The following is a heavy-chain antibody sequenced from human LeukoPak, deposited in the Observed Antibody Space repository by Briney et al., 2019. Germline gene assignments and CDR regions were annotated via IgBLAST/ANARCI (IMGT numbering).Heavy chain of an antibody. Sequence: GGSLRLSCAASGFTFSNAWMSWVRQAPGKGLEWVGRIKSKTDGGTTDYAAPVKGRFTIPRDDSKNTLYLQMNSLKTEDTAVYYCTREDSSGYWSYYYYMDVWGKGTTVTVSS. CDR3: TREDSSGYWSYYYYMDV. D-gene: IGHD3-22*01. J-gene: IGHJ6*03. CDR2: IKSKTDGGTT. V-gene: IGHV3-15*01. CDR1: GFTFSNAW.